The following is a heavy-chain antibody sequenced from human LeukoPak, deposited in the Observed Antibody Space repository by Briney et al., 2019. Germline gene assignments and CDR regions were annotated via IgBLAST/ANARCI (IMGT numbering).Heavy chain of an antibody. Sequence: SVKVSCKASGGTFSSYTISWVRQAPGQGLEWMGGIIPIFGTANYAQKFQGRVTITADESTSTAYMELSSLRSEDTAVYYCARTDDYGDYVSAFDIWGQGTMVTVSS. V-gene: IGHV1-69*13. CDR2: IIPIFGTA. J-gene: IGHJ3*02. CDR1: GGTFSSYT. D-gene: IGHD4-17*01. CDR3: ARTDDYGDYVSAFDI.